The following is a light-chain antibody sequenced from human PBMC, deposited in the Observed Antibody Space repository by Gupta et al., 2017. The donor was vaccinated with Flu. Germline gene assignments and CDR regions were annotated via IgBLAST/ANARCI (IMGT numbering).Light chain of an antibody. CDR2: WAY. V-gene: IGKV4-1*01. J-gene: IGKJ4*01. Sequence: NCKSTHILFHSPDSKTYLSWYQQKPGQPPKLLISWAYIRESGVPARFSGSGSGTDFTLTISSLQAEDVAIYYCQQYYTTPLTFGGGTRVEIK. CDR1: HILFHSPDSKTY. CDR3: QQYYTTPLT.